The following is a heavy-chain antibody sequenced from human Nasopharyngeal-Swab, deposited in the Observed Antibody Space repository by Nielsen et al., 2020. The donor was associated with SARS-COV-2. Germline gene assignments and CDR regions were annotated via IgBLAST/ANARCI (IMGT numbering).Heavy chain of an antibody. V-gene: IGHV4-39*07. D-gene: IGHD3-9*01. J-gene: IGHJ4*02. CDR2: IYYSGST. Sequence: PGKGLEWIGSIYYSGSTYYNPSLKSRVTISVDTSKNQFSLKLSSVTAADTAVYYCARTRAHYDILTGYYIPQQYYFDYWGQGTLVTVSS. CDR3: ARTRAHYDILTGYYIPQQYYFDY.